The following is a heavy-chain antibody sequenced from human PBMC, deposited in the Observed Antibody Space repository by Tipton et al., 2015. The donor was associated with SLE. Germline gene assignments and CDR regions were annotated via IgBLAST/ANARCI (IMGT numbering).Heavy chain of an antibody. CDR1: GFTFSSYS. J-gene: IGHJ4*02. CDR3: ARDRGYTGYDPPGYFDY. Sequence: GSLRLSCAASGFTFSSYSMNWVRQAPGKGLEWVSSISSSSSYIYYTDSVKGRLTISRDNAKNSLYLQMSSLRAEDTAVYYCARDRGYTGYDPPGYFDYWGQGTLVTVSS. CDR2: ISSSSSYI. D-gene: IGHD5-12*01. V-gene: IGHV3-21*01.